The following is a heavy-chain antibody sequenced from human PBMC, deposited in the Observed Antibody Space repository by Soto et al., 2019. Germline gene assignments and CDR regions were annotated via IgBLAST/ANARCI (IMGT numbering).Heavy chain of an antibody. J-gene: IGHJ4*02. D-gene: IGHD6-25*01. Sequence: SGPTPVNPTQTLTLTCSFSGFSLTSPVVNVAWIRQPPGKALEWIAGINWGDDQRYSPSLRGRLTLTRDNSKKQIVGKITNMDPVDTGTYYCAQRVGSRGSFDNWGQGTLVTVSS. CDR1: GFSLTSPVVN. CDR2: INWGDDQ. CDR3: AQRVGSRGSFDN. V-gene: IGHV2-5*02.